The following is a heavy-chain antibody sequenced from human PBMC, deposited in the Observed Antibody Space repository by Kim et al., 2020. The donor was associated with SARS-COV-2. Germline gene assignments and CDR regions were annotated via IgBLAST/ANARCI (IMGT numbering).Heavy chain of an antibody. CDR2: ISYDGSNK. V-gene: IGHV3-30*04. D-gene: IGHD2-2*03. CDR1: GFTFSSYA. J-gene: IGHJ6*02. Sequence: GGSLRLSCAASGFTFSSYAMHWVRQAPGKGLEWVAVISYDGSNKYYADSVKGRFTISRDNSKNTLYLQMNSLRAEDTAVYYCARDPPMDIVVVPAAKYYYYGMDVWGQGTTVTVSS. CDR3: ARDPPMDIVVVPAAKYYYYGMDV.